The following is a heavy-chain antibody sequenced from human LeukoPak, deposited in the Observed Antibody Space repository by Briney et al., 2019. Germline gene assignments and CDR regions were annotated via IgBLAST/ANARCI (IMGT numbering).Heavy chain of an antibody. Sequence: GGSLRLSCAASGFTFSSYAMRWVRQAAGKGLEWVSVIYSGSSTYYADSVKGRFTISRDNSKNTLYLQMNSLRAEDTAVYYCARDNVRITIIGVELRDAFDIWGQGTMVTVSS. CDR1: GFTFSSYA. V-gene: IGHV3-66*02. CDR3: ARDNVRITIIGVELRDAFDI. CDR2: IYSGSST. D-gene: IGHD3-3*01. J-gene: IGHJ3*02.